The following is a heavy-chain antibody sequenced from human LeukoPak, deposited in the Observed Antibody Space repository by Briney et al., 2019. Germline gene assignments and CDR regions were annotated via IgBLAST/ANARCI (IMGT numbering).Heavy chain of an antibody. CDR2: ISGRGDKT. V-gene: IGHV3-23*01. CDR1: GFTFRNYA. Sequence: PGGSLRLSCAASGFTFRNYAMSWVRQAPGKGLEWVSVISGRGDKTYYAGSAKGRFTISRDNSKNTLYLQMNSLRDVDTVIYYCAKGIQWELPLEYWGQGTLVTVSS. J-gene: IGHJ4*02. D-gene: IGHD1-26*01. CDR3: AKGIQWELPLEY.